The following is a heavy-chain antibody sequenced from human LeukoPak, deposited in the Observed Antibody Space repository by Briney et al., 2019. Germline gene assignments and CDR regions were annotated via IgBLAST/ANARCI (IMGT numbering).Heavy chain of an antibody. D-gene: IGHD6-19*01. Sequence: GASLQISCKGSGSIFSSYWIGWGRQLPGKGVEWMGNIYPGDAATRYSPSFQGQVNISADNSISTAYLQWSTLKASDTAMYYCARRIAVAGRYYFDSWGQGTLVTVS. J-gene: IGHJ4*02. CDR1: GSIFSSYW. V-gene: IGHV5-51*01. CDR3: ARRIAVAGRYYFDS. CDR2: IYPGDAAT.